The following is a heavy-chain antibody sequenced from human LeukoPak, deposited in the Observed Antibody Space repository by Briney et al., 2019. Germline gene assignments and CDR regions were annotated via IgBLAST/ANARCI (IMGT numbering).Heavy chain of an antibody. CDR2: IYSGGST. Sequence: GGSLRLSCAASGFTVSTNYMSWVRQAPGKGLEWVSVIYSGGSTYYADSVKGRFTISRDNSKNMLYLQMNSLRAADTAVYYCARDSYYYDSSGYYYYYYMDVWGKGTTVTVSS. CDR1: GFTVSTNY. V-gene: IGHV3-53*05. D-gene: IGHD3-22*01. J-gene: IGHJ6*03. CDR3: ARDSYYYDSSGYYYYYYMDV.